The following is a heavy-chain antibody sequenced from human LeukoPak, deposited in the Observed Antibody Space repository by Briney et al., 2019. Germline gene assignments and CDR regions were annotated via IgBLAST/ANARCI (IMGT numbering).Heavy chain of an antibody. V-gene: IGHV4-34*01. CDR2: INHSGST. Sequence: SETLSLTCAVYGGSFSVYYWSWIRQPPGKGLEWRGDINHSGSTNYNPSLKSRVTISVATSKIQFSLKLSSVTAADTAVYYCARVGYCSSTSCHDYWGQGTLVTVSS. CDR1: GGSFSVYY. CDR3: ARVGYCSSTSCHDY. J-gene: IGHJ4*02. D-gene: IGHD2-2*01.